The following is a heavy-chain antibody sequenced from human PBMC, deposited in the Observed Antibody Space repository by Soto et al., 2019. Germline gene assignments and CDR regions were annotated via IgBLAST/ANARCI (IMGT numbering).Heavy chain of an antibody. D-gene: IGHD6-6*01. Sequence: EVQLVESGGGLVQPGGSLRLSCAASGFTFSSYEMNWVRQAPGKGLEWVSYISSSGSTIYYADSVKGRFTISRDNAKNSLYLQMNSLRAEDTAVYNCARAFVYSSSYVYGMDVWGQGTTVTVSS. CDR1: GFTFSSYE. V-gene: IGHV3-48*03. CDR2: ISSSGSTI. CDR3: ARAFVYSSSYVYGMDV. J-gene: IGHJ6*02.